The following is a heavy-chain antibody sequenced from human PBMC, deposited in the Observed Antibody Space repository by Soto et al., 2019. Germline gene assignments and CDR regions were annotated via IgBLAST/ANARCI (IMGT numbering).Heavy chain of an antibody. V-gene: IGHV4-4*02. Sequence: KRQGSGPGLVNPSGTLSLTSVVLVNSTVTTTCWSWVGQSQGKGLEWIGEIYHSGSTNYNPSLKSRVTISVDKSKNQFSLKLSSVTAADTAVYYCARDVGYHYDGSPSGQFDFWGQGTLVTVSS. CDR2: IYHSGST. J-gene: IGHJ4*02. CDR3: ARDVGYHYDGSPSGQFDF. D-gene: IGHD3-22*01. CDR1: VNSTVTTTC.